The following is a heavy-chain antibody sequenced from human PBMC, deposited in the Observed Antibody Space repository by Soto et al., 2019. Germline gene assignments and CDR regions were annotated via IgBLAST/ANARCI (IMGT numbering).Heavy chain of an antibody. V-gene: IGHV4-31*03. CDR3: ARSVFP. CDR2: FYYSGST. J-gene: IGHJ5*02. Sequence: QVQLQESGPGLLKPSQTLSPTGPFSVGPITSGVYSWTWTAQHPGKGLEWIGYFYYSGSTYYNPSLKSRVTISVDTSKNQFSLKLSSVTAADTAVYYCARSVFPWGQGTLVTVSS. CDR1: VGPITSGVYS.